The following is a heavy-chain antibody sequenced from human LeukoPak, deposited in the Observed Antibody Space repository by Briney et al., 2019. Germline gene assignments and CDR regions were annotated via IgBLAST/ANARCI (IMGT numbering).Heavy chain of an antibody. CDR1: GGSFGDFA. V-gene: IGHV1-69*05. CDR3: AATSIIFNWFDP. Sequence: SVKVSCKASGGSFGDFAIIWVRQAPGHGLEWMGRSVPMSDTKDYAQKFQGRVTFTTDESTTTAHMELSNLSPEDAAVYYCAATSIIFNWFDPWGQGTLVTVSS. CDR2: SVPMSDTK. D-gene: IGHD1-14*01. J-gene: IGHJ5*02.